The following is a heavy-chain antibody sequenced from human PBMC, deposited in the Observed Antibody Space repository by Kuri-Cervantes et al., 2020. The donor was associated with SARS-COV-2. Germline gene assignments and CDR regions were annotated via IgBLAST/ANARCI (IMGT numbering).Heavy chain of an antibody. CDR1: GYTFTSYD. CDR2: MNPNSGNT. CDR3: ARSSSSSVYYYYMDV. D-gene: IGHD6-6*01. J-gene: IGHJ6*03. V-gene: IGHV1-8*03. Sequence: ASVKVSCKASGYTFTSYDINWVRQATGQGLEWMGWMNPNSGNTGYAQKFQGRVTITRNTSISTAYMELSSLRSEDTAAYYCARSSSSSVYYYYMDVWGKGTTVTVSS.